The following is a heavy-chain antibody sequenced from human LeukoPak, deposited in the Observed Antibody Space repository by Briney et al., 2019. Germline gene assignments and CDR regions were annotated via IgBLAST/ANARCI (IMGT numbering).Heavy chain of an antibody. CDR2: ISWNSGSI. CDR3: AKDASSFLSSSWYYFDY. Sequence: GGSLRLSCAASGFTFDDYAMHWVRQAPGKGLEWVSGISWNSGSIGYADSVKGRFTISRDNAKNSLYLQMNSLRAEDTALYYCAKDASSFLSSSWYYFDYWGQGTLVTVSS. CDR1: GFTFDDYA. V-gene: IGHV3-9*01. J-gene: IGHJ4*02. D-gene: IGHD6-13*01.